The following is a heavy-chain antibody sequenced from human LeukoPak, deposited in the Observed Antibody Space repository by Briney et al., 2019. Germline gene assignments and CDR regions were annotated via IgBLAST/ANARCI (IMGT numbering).Heavy chain of an antibody. J-gene: IGHJ6*02. Sequence: TGGSLRLSCAASGFTFRSYSMNWVRQAPGKGLEWVSSISSSSSYIYYADSVKGRFTISRDNAKNSLYLQMNSLRAEDTAVYYCARDLPPTLAAAGIYYYGMDVWGQGTTVTVSS. CDR3: ARDLPPTLAAAGIYYYGMDV. D-gene: IGHD6-13*01. V-gene: IGHV3-21*01. CDR2: ISSSSSYI. CDR1: GFTFRSYS.